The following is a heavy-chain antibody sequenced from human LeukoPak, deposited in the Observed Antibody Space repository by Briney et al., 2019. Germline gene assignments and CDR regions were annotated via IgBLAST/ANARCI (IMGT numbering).Heavy chain of an antibody. CDR2: IKQDGSEK. V-gene: IGHV3-7*01. CDR3: ARDGIYYDILTGYYNYYSYYGMDV. J-gene: IGHJ6*02. Sequence: GGSLRLSCAASGFTFSSYWMSWVRQAPGKGLEWVANIKQDGSEKYYVDSVKGRFTISRDNAKNSLYLQMNSLRAEDTAVYYCARDGIYYDILTGYYNYYSYYGMDVWGQGTTVTVSS. D-gene: IGHD3-9*01. CDR1: GFTFSSYW.